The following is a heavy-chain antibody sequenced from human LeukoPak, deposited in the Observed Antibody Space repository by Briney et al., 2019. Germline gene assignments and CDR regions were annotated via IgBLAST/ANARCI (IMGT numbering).Heavy chain of an antibody. Sequence: SETLSLTCTVSGGSISSSPYYWGWIRQPPGKGLEWIGEINHSGSTNYNPSLKSRVTISVDTSKNQFSLKLSSVTAADTAVYYCASRGSYYKAGIDYWGQGTLVTVSS. CDR2: INHSGST. V-gene: IGHV4-39*07. J-gene: IGHJ4*02. CDR3: ASRGSYYKAGIDY. D-gene: IGHD3-10*01. CDR1: GGSISSSPYY.